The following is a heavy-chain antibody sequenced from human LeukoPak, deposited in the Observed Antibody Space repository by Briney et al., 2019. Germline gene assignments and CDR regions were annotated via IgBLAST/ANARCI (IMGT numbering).Heavy chain of an antibody. V-gene: IGHV4-31*03. J-gene: IGHJ5*02. Sequence: SETLSLTCSVSGDSIRGADFYWSWIRHHPGKGLEWIGYIYYSGSTYYNPSLKSRITISVDTSKNHFSLKLTSVTAADTAVYYCARVELRRGLRWFGPWGQGTLVTVSS. CDR2: IYYSGST. CDR3: ARVELRRGLRWFGP. D-gene: IGHD1-7*01. CDR1: GDSIRGADFY.